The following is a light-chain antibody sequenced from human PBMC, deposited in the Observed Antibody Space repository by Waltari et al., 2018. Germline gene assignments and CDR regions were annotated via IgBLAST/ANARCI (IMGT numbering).Light chain of an antibody. CDR1: SGHSSYA. V-gene: IGLV4-69*01. CDR2: VNSDGSH. CDR3: QTWGTGPRV. Sequence: QVVLTQSPSASASLGASVKLTCTLSSGHSSYAIAWHQQQPEKGPRYLMKVNSDGSHNKGDWIPELFSGSSAGAERYLTISGLQSEDEADYYCQTWGTGPRVFGGGTKLTVL. J-gene: IGLJ2*01.